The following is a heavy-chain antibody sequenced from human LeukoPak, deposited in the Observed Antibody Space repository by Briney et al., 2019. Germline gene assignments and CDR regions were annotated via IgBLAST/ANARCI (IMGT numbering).Heavy chain of an antibody. D-gene: IGHD1-26*01. Sequence: SETLSLTCAVYGGSFSGYYWSWIRQPPGKGLEWIGEINHSGSTNYNPSLKSRVTISVDTSNSQFSLKLSSVTAADTAVYYCAREGRPGAYYFDYWGEGTLVTVSS. CDR1: GGSFSGYY. CDR3: AREGRPGAYYFDY. V-gene: IGHV4-34*01. CDR2: INHSGST. J-gene: IGHJ4*02.